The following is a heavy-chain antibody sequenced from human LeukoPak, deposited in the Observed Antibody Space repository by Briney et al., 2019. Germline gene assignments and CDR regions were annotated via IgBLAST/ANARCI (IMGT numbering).Heavy chain of an antibody. D-gene: IGHD3-3*01. CDR2: INPSGGST. CDR3: ARDRDSWSGPIDF. V-gene: IGHV1-46*01. J-gene: IGHJ4*02. CDR1: GYTFTSYY. Sequence: ASVKVSCKASGYTFTSYYMHWVRQAPGQGLEWVGIINPSGGSTSYAQKFQGRVTMTKDTTTSNVYMELSSLTSEDTAVYYCARDRDSWSGPIDFWGQGTLVTVSS.